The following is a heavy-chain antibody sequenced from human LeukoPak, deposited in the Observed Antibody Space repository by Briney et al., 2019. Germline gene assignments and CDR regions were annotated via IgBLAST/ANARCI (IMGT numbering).Heavy chain of an antibody. D-gene: IGHD4-17*01. J-gene: IGHJ4*02. CDR3: ARHRDPDYGDTKIFDF. CDR1: GFTLSDSA. Sequence: GGSLRLSCAASGFTLSDSAMHWVRQTSGKGLEWVGRIRSKSNKYATEYAESVRGRFTISRVDSKNKVYLPLNSLKTDDTAIYYCARHRDPDYGDTKIFDFWGLGTLVTVSS. CDR2: IRSKSNKYAT. V-gene: IGHV3-73*01.